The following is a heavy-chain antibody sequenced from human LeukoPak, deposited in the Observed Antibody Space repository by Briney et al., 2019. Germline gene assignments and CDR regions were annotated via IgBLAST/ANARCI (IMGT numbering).Heavy chain of an antibody. CDR3: TISRMSYFDY. D-gene: IGHD2-8*01. J-gene: IGHJ4*02. V-gene: IGHV3-7*02. CDR2: IKEDGSEK. Sequence: PGGSLRLSCAASGFTFSSYWMSWVRQATGKGLEWVTNIKEDGSEKYFFASMKCPFTISRHNTNNSMYLNMISLRAAVTAVYFCTISRMSYFDYWGQGTLVTVSS. CDR1: GFTFSSYW.